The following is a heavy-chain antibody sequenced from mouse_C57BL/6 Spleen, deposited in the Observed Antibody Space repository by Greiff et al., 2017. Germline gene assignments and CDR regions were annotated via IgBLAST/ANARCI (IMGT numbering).Heavy chain of an antibody. CDR2: IYPGSGST. D-gene: IGHD1-1*01. Sequence: QVQLKQPGAELVKPGASVKMSCKASGYTFTSYWITWVKQRPGQGLEWIGDIYPGSGSTNYNEKFKSKATLTVDTSSSTAYMQLSSLTSEDAAVYYWARGITTVDDYFDYWGQGTTLTVSS. V-gene: IGHV1-55*01. CDR1: GYTFTSYW. J-gene: IGHJ2*01. CDR3: ARGITTVDDYFDY.